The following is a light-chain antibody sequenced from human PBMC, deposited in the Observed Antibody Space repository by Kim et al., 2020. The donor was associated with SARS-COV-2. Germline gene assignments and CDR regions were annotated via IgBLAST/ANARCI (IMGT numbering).Light chain of an antibody. J-gene: IGKJ2*01. Sequence: SASVGDRVTITCRASQSISNYLNWYQQKPGKAPNLVIYAASSLQSGVPSRLSGSGSGTDFTLTISSLQPEDFATYYCQHSYSTPPTFGQGTKLEI. CDR3: QHSYSTPPT. V-gene: IGKV1-39*01. CDR2: AAS. CDR1: QSISNY.